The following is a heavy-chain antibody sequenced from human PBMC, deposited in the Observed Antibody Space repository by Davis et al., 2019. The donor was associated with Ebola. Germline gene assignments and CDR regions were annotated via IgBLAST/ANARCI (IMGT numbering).Heavy chain of an antibody. Sequence: ASVKVSCKASRYTFTSYGITWVRQAPGQGLEWMGWINPHNGNTNYAQNVQGRVTMTTDTSTSTAYMEVGSLRSDDTAVYYCASTEYSSSSVDYWGQGTLVTVSS. CDR2: INPHNGNT. CDR3: ASTEYSSSSVDY. V-gene: IGHV1-18*04. J-gene: IGHJ4*02. D-gene: IGHD6-6*01. CDR1: RYTFTSYG.